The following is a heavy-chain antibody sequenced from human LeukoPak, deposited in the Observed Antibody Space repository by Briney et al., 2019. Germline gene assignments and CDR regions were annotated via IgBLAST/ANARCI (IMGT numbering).Heavy chain of an antibody. V-gene: IGHV1-24*01. Sequence: ASVKVSCKVSGYTLTELSMHWVRQAPGKGLEWMGGFDPEDGETIYAQKLQGRVTMTEDTSTDTAYMELSSLRFEDTAVYYCATAFEFSSGWYGAFDIWGQGTMVTVSS. J-gene: IGHJ3*02. CDR3: ATAFEFSSGWYGAFDI. CDR1: GYTLTELS. D-gene: IGHD6-19*01. CDR2: FDPEDGET.